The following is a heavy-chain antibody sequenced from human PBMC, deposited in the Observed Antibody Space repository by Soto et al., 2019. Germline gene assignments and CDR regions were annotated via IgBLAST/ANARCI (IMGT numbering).Heavy chain of an antibody. V-gene: IGHV1-69*12. J-gene: IGHJ4*02. CDR1: GGTFSSYA. CDR3: ARDHVGYSSSWKFDY. CDR2: IIPIFGTA. D-gene: IGHD6-13*01. Sequence: QVQLVQSGAEVKKPGSSVKVSCKASGGTFSSYAISWVRQAPGQGLEWMGGIIPIFGTANYAQKFQGRVTCTADESTGTAYRELGSLRSEDTAVYYCARDHVGYSSSWKFDYWGQGTLVTVSS.